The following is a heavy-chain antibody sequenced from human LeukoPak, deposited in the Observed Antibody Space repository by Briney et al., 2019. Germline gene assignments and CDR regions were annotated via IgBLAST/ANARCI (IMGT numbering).Heavy chain of an antibody. CDR3: AKDPFDY. Sequence: PGGSLRLSCAASGFTFSSYGIHWVRQAPGKGLEWVAVISYDGSYKFYADSVKVRFTISRDSSKNTLYLQMNSLRAEDTAVYYCAKDPFDYWGQGTLVTVSS. J-gene: IGHJ4*02. CDR2: ISYDGSYK. CDR1: GFTFSSYG. V-gene: IGHV3-30*18.